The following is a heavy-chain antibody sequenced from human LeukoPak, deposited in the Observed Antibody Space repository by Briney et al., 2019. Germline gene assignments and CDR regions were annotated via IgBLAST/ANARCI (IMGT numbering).Heavy chain of an antibody. D-gene: IGHD3-10*01. V-gene: IGHV3-21*01. CDR1: GFTFSSYS. Sequence: PGGSLRLSCAASGFTFSSYSMNWVRQAPGKGLEWVSSISSSSSYIYYADSVKGRFTISRDNSKNTLYLQMNSLRAEDTAVYYCAKELGVRGVMTPHYYYYMDVWGKGTTVTVSS. CDR2: ISSSSSYI. CDR3: AKELGVRGVMTPHYYYYMDV. J-gene: IGHJ6*03.